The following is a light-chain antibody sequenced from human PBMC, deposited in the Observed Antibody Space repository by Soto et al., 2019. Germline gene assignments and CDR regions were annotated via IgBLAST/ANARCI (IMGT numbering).Light chain of an antibody. J-gene: IGLJ3*02. CDR2: DVS. Sequence: QSALTQPASVSGSPGQSITISCTGTSSDIGGYDYVSWYQQHPGKAPKLMIYDVSNWPSGISDRFSGSKSGNTASLTISGLQAEDEAAYYCSSYTSSSTWVFGGGTKVTVL. V-gene: IGLV2-14*03. CDR3: SSYTSSSTWV. CDR1: SSDIGGYDY.